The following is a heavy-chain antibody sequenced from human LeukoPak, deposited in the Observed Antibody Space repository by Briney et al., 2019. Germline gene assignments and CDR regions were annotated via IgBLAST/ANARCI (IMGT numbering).Heavy chain of an antibody. D-gene: IGHD3-16*02. CDR3: ARAQTYYDYVWGSYRYTYFDY. V-gene: IGHV1-69*01. Sequence: SVTVSFKASGGTFSSYAISWVRQAPGQGLEWMGGIIPIFGTANYAQKFQGRVTITADESTSTAYMELSSLRSEDTAVYYCARAQTYYDYVWGSYRYTYFDYWGQGTLVTVSS. CDR1: GGTFSSYA. J-gene: IGHJ4*02. CDR2: IIPIFGTA.